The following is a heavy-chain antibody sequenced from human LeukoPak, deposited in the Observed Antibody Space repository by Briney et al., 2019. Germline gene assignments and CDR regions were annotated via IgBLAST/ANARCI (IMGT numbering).Heavy chain of an antibody. J-gene: IGHJ4*02. CDR3: ARDRIGKYSIDY. D-gene: IGHD3-10*01. CDR1: GFTSSNFG. V-gene: IGHV3-33*08. CDR2: ISDNGRRT. Sequence: PGGSLRHSCAASGFTSSNFGLNWVRQAPGKGLEWVAFISDNGRRTYYLESVEGLFTISRDDSKNTLYLQMNSLRVEDTAVYYCARDRIGKYSIDYWGQGTLVTVSS.